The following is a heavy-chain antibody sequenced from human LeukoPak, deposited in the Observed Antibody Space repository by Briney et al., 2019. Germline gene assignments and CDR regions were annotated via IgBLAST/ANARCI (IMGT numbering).Heavy chain of an antibody. J-gene: IGHJ4*02. V-gene: IGHV3-7*01. CDR3: ARDETALDS. Sequence: GGALRLSCAASGFTFSSYWMSWVRQAPEKGLEWVANINQGGSEKYYVDSVKGRLTVSRDNAKNSLYLQMNSLGAEDTAVYYCARDETALDSWGQGTLVTVSS. CDR2: INQGGSEK. D-gene: IGHD5-18*01. CDR1: GFTFSSYW.